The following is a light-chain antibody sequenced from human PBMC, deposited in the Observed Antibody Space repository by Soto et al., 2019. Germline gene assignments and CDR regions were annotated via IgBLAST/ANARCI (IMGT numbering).Light chain of an antibody. CDR1: SSNIGAGYD. Sequence: QSVLTQPPSVSGAPGQRVTISCTGSSSNIGAGYDVHWYQQLPGRAPKLLIYGNSNRPSGVPDRFSGSKSGTSASLAITGLEAEDEADYYCQSYDSGLGYVFGTGTKLTVL. CDR2: GNS. J-gene: IGLJ1*01. V-gene: IGLV1-40*01. CDR3: QSYDSGLGYV.